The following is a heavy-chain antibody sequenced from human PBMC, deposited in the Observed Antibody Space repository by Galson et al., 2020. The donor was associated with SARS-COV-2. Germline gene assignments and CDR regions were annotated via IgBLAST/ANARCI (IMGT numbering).Heavy chain of an antibody. CDR3: AKVIADSWWLQSPWDY. D-gene: IGHD5-12*01. Sequence: GGSLRLSCAASGFTFSSYGMHWVRQAPGKGLEWVAVISYDGSNKYYADSVKGRFTISRDNSKNTLYLQMNSLRAEDTAVYYCAKVIADSWWLQSPWDYWGQGTLVTVSS. V-gene: IGHV3-30*18. J-gene: IGHJ4*02. CDR2: ISYDGSNK. CDR1: GFTFSSYG.